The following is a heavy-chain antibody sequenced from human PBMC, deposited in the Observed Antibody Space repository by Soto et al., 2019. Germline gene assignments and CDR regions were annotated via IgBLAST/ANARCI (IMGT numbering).Heavy chain of an antibody. D-gene: IGHD2-2*01. CDR3: ARAGPDGPMPCMDV. CDR1: GFTFSSYW. CDR2: INRDGTMT. J-gene: IGHJ6*02. V-gene: IGHV3-74*01. Sequence: GGSLRLSCAAAGFTFSSYWMHWVRQVPGKGLVWVSRINRDGTMTSYADFVKGRFTISRDNSKNTLYLQMNSLRAEDTAAYYCARAGPDGPMPCMDVWGQGTTVTVSS.